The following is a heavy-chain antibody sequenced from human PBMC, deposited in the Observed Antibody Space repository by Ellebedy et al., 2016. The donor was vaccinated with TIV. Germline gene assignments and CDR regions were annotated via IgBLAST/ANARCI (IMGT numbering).Heavy chain of an antibody. D-gene: IGHD2-2*01. CDR3: ARDAWGYCSSTSCYRHLGGYYFDY. V-gene: IGHV1-8*01. J-gene: IGHJ4*02. Sequence: ASVKVSCXASGYTFTSYDINWVRQATGQGLEWMGWMNPNSGNTGYAQKFQGRVTMTRNTSISTAYMELSSLRSEDTAVYYCARDAWGYCSSTSCYRHLGGYYFDYWGQGTLVTVSS. CDR2: MNPNSGNT. CDR1: GYTFTSYD.